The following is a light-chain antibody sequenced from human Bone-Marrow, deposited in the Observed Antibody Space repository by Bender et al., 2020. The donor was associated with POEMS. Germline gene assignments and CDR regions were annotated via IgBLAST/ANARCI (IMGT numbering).Light chain of an antibody. CDR3: QAWDSSTHVV. V-gene: IGLV3-1*01. CDR1: KLGNKY. Sequence: SYELTQPPSVSVSPGQTAIITCSGDKLGNKYVCWYQQKPGQSPVLVIYQDTKRPSVIPERFSGSNSGNTATLTISGTQAMDEADFYCQAWDSSTHVVFGGGTKLTVL. CDR2: QDT. J-gene: IGLJ2*01.